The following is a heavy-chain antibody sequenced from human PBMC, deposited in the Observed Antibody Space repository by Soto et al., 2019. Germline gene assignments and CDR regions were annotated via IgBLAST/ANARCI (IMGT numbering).Heavy chain of an antibody. J-gene: IGHJ6*03. Sequence: PSETLSLTCTVSGGSISSYYWSWIRQPPGKGLEWIGYIYYSGSTNYNPSIKSRVTISVDTSKIQFSLKLSSVIAADTAVYYCARDLYYYGSGSYYTSGYYYMDVWGKGTTVTVSS. D-gene: IGHD3-10*01. CDR1: GGSISSYY. CDR2: IYYSGST. CDR3: ARDLYYYGSGSYYTSGYYYMDV. V-gene: IGHV4-59*01.